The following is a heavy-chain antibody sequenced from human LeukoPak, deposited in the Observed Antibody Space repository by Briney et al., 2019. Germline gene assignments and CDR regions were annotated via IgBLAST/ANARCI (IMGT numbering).Heavy chain of an antibody. V-gene: IGHV1-2*02. Sequence: ASVKDSCKTSGYTFTAYYLHWVRQAPGQGLEWMGYIDPNINGATYAQKFQGRVTLTRDTSISTVYMELSSLTSDDTAIYYCARESGSFDSWGQGTLVTVSS. CDR1: GYTFTAYY. J-gene: IGHJ4*02. CDR3: ARESGSFDS. D-gene: IGHD1-26*01. CDR2: IDPNINGA.